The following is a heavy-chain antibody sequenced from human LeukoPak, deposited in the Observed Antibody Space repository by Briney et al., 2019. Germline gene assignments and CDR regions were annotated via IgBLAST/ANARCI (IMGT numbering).Heavy chain of an antibody. V-gene: IGHV3-21*01. CDR2: ISSSSTYI. D-gene: IGHD3-10*01. J-gene: IGHJ4*02. CDR3: ARVFGELLPYYFDY. Sequence: GGSLRLSCAASGFTFSSYNMKWVRQAPGKGLEWVSSISSSSTYIDYADSMKGRFTISRDNAKNSLYLQMNSLRAEDTAVYYCARVFGELLPYYFDYWGQGTLVTVSS. CDR1: GFTFSSYN.